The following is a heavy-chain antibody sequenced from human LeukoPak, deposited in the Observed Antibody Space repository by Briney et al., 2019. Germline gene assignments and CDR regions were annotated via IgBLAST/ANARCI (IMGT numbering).Heavy chain of an antibody. D-gene: IGHD2-15*01. Sequence: SETLSLTCAVYGGSFSDYYGSWIRQPPGKGLEWIGEINHSGSTNYNPSLKSRVTISVDTSKSQISLKLSSVTAADTAVYYCAREYCSGGSCYLDFWGQGTLVTVSS. CDR1: GGSFSDYY. CDR3: AREYCSGGSCYLDF. CDR2: INHSGST. J-gene: IGHJ4*02. V-gene: IGHV4-34*01.